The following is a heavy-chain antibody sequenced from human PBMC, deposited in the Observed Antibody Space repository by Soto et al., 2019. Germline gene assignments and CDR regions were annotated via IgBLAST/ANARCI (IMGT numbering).Heavy chain of an antibody. D-gene: IGHD2-15*01. J-gene: IGHJ6*04. CDR2: VKYDGAST. V-gene: IGHV3-74*01. Sequence: PGGSLRLSCAASGFTFSDYWMHWVRQAPGKGLVWVSRVKYDGASTSYGDSVKGRFTISRDNAKSTVYLQMDSLRAEDTAVYYCARDDVLCDGGRCYGVPLDVWGKGTTVTVSS. CDR3: ARDDVLCDGGRCYGVPLDV. CDR1: GFTFSDYW.